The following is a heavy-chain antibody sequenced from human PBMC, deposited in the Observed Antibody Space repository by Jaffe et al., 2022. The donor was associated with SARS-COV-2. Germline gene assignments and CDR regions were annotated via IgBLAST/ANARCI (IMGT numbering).Heavy chain of an antibody. CDR3: ARDYYDSSGPYGVYYYYGMDV. D-gene: IGHD3-22*01. CDR2: ISSSSSYI. V-gene: IGHV3-21*01. Sequence: EVQLVESGGGLVKPGGSLRLSCAASGFTFSSYSMNWVRQAPGKGLEWVSSISSSSSYIYYADSVKGRFTISRDNAKNSLYLQMNSLRAEDTAVYYCARDYYDSSGPYGVYYYYGMDVWGQGTTVTVSS. J-gene: IGHJ6*02. CDR1: GFTFSSYS.